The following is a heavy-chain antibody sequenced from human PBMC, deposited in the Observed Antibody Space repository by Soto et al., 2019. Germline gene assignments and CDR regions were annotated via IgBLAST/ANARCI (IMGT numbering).Heavy chain of an antibody. CDR1: GFTVSTSE. CDR2: IHPSGQPI. V-gene: IGHV3-48*03. J-gene: IGHJ3*01. Sequence: EVQLVESGGGLIQPGGSLRLSCAASGFTVSTSEMYWVRQAPGKGLEWVSYIHPSGQPIFYADSVKGRFTISRDNAKNSLYLQMSSLIAEDSAVYYCARRASRWGQGTMVTVSS. CDR3: ARRASR. D-gene: IGHD1-26*01.